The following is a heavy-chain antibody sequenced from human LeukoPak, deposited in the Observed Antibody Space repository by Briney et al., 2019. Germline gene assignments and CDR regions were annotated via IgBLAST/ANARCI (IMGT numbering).Heavy chain of an antibody. Sequence: PGGPLRLSCAASGFTFSNDGMSWVRQAPGKGLERVGCIKDRSDGGSTEYAATVKGRFTISRADSKSTLYLQMNSLKTEDTAVYCCTRVYSSSWYRFLLQAFAIWGQGTMVTVSS. J-gene: IGHJ3*02. CDR1: GFTFSNDG. CDR3: TRVYSSSWYRFLLQAFAI. D-gene: IGHD6-13*01. V-gene: IGHV3-15*01. CDR2: IKDRSDGGST.